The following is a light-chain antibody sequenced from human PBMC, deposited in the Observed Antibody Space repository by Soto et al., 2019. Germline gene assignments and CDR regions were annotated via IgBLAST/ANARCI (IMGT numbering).Light chain of an antibody. J-gene: IGKJ2*01. CDR2: GAS. CDR3: QQYGSSLYT. Sequence: EIVLTQSPGTLYLSPGERATLSCRASQSVSSSYLAWYQQKPGQAPRLLIHGASSRATGIPDRFSGSGSGTDFTLTISRLEPEDFAVYFCQQYGSSLYTFGQGTKLEIK. CDR1: QSVSSSY. V-gene: IGKV3-20*01.